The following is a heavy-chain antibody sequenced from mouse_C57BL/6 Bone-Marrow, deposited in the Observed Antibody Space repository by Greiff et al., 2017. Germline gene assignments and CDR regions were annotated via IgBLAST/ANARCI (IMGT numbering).Heavy chain of an antibody. CDR1: GFTFSSYA. CDR3: ARGEGFGYAMDY. CDR2: ISDGGSYT. Sequence: EVHLVESGGGLVKPGGSLKLSCAASGFTFSSYAMSWVRQTPEKRLEWVATISDGGSYTSYPDNVKGRFTISRDNAKNNLYLQMSHLKSEDTSMYYCARGEGFGYAMDYWGQGTSVTVSS. V-gene: IGHV5-4*01. J-gene: IGHJ4*01.